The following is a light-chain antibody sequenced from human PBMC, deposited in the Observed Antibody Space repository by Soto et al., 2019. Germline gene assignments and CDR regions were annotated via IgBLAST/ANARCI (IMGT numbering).Light chain of an antibody. CDR3: QQYNNWPPLS. J-gene: IGKJ4*01. V-gene: IGKV3-15*01. CDR2: GTS. CDR1: QSISSN. Sequence: EIVMTQSPATLSVSPGERATLFCRASQSISSNLAWYQQKAGQAPRLLIYGTSTRATGIPARFSGSGSGTEFTLTISSLQSEDSAVYYCQQYNNWPPLSFGGGTKAEIK.